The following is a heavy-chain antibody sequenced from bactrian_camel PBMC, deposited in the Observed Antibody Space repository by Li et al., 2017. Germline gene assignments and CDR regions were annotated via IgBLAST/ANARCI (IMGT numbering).Heavy chain of an antibody. J-gene: IGHJ7*01. CDR1: GYTFSGVC. D-gene: IGHD3*01. V-gene: IGHV3S40*01. Sequence: VQLVESGGGSVQAGGSLRLSCAASGYTFSGVCMGWFRQAPGKGLEWVSSVSSGSTTYYADSVKGRLTISRDDAKNLVYLQMNNLKPEDTAVYYCVRNVNPWAMDYWGQGTQVTVS. CDR2: VSSGSTT.